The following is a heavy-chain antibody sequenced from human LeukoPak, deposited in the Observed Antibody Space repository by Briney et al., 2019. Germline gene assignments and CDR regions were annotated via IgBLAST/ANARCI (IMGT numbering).Heavy chain of an antibody. D-gene: IGHD3-3*01. V-gene: IGHV1-2*02. CDR2: INPNSGGT. CDR3: ARGVQIFGVVIPLYYFDY. Sequence: ASVKVSCKASGYTFTGYYMHWVRQAPGQGLEWMGWINPNSGGTNYAQKFQGRVTMTRDTSISTAYMELSRLRSDDTAVYYCARGVQIFGVVIPLYYFDYWGQGTLVTVSS. J-gene: IGHJ4*02. CDR1: GYTFTGYY.